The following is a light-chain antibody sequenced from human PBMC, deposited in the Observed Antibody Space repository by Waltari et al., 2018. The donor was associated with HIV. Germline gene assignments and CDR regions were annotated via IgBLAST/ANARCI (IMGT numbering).Light chain of an antibody. J-gene: IGLJ3*02. CDR3: SSYAGINIWV. CDR2: EVS. CDR1: SSDVGGSNY. Sequence: QSALTKPPSASGSPELSVTLSCTGTSSDVGGSNYFSWYQQPPGKAPKLLIYEVSKLPSGVPVRFSGSNAGNTASLTVSGLQAEDEADYYCSSYAGINIWVFGGGTKLTVL. V-gene: IGLV2-8*01.